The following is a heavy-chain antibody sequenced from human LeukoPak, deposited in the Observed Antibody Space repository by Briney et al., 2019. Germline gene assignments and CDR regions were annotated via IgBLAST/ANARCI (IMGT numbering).Heavy chain of an antibody. CDR1: GGSISNYF. D-gene: IGHD4-17*01. Sequence: SETLSLTCTVSGGSISNYFWSWIRQPAGKGLEWIGRLYTSGNTNYNPSLKSRVTMSADTSKNQFSLKLSSVTAADTAVYYCARDNGDSLFDYWGQGTLVTVSS. CDR3: ARDNGDSLFDY. J-gene: IGHJ4*02. CDR2: LYTSGNT. V-gene: IGHV4-4*07.